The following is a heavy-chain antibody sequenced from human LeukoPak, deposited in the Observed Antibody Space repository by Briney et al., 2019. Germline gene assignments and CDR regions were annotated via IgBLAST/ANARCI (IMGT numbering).Heavy chain of an antibody. J-gene: IGHJ2*01. D-gene: IGHD3-10*01. CDR1: GGASSSCN. Sequence: PSETLSLTCTVPGGASSSCNWSWIRRPPGKGLEWIGYIYYSGSTNYNPSLKSRVTISVDTSKNQFSLKLSSVTAADTAVYYCARSMVRGVRPWYFDLWGRGTLVTVSS. V-gene: IGHV4-59*01. CDR3: ARSMVRGVRPWYFDL. CDR2: IYYSGST.